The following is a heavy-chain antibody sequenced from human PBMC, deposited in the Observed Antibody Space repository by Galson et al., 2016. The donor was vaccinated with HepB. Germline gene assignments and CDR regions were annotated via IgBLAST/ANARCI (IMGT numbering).Heavy chain of an antibody. Sequence: PALVKPTQTLTLTCTFSGFSLSSDTVGVGWVRQPPGKALEWLALIDWVHGKYYTSSLKTRLTISRDTSKNQVVLTMTKMDPVDTATYFCARLLTTCGADCYSIFDSWGQGTMVTVSS. V-gene: IGHV2-70*18. J-gene: IGHJ3*01. CDR3: ARLLTTCGADCYSIFDS. CDR2: IDWVHGK. D-gene: IGHD2-21*02. CDR1: GFSLSSDTVG.